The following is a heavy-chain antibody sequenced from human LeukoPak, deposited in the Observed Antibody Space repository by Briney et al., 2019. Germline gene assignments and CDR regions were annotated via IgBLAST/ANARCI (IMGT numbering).Heavy chain of an antibody. CDR3: ATDVEMATIGDY. J-gene: IGHJ4*02. Sequence: SETLSLTCGVYGGSSSGNYWSWIRQPPGKGLEWIGEINHSGRTKYNPSLKSRVTISGDTSKNQFPLKLSSVTAADTAVYYCATDVEMATIGDYWGQGTLVTVSS. V-gene: IGHV4-34*01. CDR1: GGSSSGNY. CDR2: INHSGRT. D-gene: IGHD5-24*01.